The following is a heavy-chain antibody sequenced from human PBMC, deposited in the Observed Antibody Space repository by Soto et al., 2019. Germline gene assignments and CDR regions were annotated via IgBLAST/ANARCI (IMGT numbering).Heavy chain of an antibody. Sequence: SETLSLTCTVSGGSISSGGYYWSWIRQHPGKGLEWIGYIYYSGSTYYNPSLKSRVTISVDTSKNQFSLKLSSVTAADTAVYYCARVSENYDILTGIDYWGQGTLVTVSS. CDR3: ARVSENYDILTGIDY. CDR1: GGSISSGGYY. J-gene: IGHJ4*02. CDR2: IYYSGST. V-gene: IGHV4-31*03. D-gene: IGHD3-9*01.